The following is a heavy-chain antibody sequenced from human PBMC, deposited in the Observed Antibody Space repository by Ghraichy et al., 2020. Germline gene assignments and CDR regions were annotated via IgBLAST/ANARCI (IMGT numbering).Heavy chain of an antibody. CDR1: GFSLSNARMG. CDR3: ARIPQDNYYYYGMDV. CDR2: IFSNDEK. V-gene: IGHV2-26*01. Sequence: SGPTLVKPTETLTLTCTVSGFSLSNARMGVSWIRQPPGKALEWLENIFSNDEKSYSTSLKSRLTISKATSKSQVVLTMTNMDPVDTATYYCARIPQDNYYYYGMDVWGQGTTVTVSS. J-gene: IGHJ6*02.